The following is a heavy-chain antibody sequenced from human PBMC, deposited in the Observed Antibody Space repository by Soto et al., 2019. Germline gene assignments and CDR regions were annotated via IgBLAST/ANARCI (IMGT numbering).Heavy chain of an antibody. CDR3: AKDYVRGFGELLTIPIDY. CDR2: IYHSGST. CDR1: GGSISSSNW. Sequence: SETLSLTCAVSGGSISSSNWWSWVRQPPGKGLEWIGEIYHSGSTNYNPSLKSRVTISVDKSKNQFSLKLSSVTAADTAVYYCAKDYVRGFGELLTIPIDYWGQGTLVTVSS. J-gene: IGHJ4*02. V-gene: IGHV4-4*02. D-gene: IGHD3-10*01.